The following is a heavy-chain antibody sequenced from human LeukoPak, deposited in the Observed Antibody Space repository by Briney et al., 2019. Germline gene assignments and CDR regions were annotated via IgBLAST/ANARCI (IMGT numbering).Heavy chain of an antibody. D-gene: IGHD4-4*01. V-gene: IGHV4-59*08. CDR1: GASVSSDC. J-gene: IGHJ5*02. CDR2: IYHSGHT. Sequence: SETLSLTCTVSGASVSSDCWSWIRQSPGKGLEWIGYIYHSGHTMSNPSLKSRVSLSLDTSNNQFSLKLSSVTAADTAVYYCARHPFQYPFDHWGQGTVVSVSS. CDR3: ARHPFQYPFDH.